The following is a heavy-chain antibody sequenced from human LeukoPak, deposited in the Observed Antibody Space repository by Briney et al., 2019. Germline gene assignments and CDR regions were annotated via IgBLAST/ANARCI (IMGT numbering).Heavy chain of an antibody. Sequence: GASVKVSCKASGYTFTGYYMHWVRQAPGQGLEWMGWINPNSGGTNYAQKFQGRVTMTRDTSISTAYMELSRLRSDDTAVYYCARNYGSGTTDWFDPWGQGTLVTVSS. CDR3: ARNYGSGTTDWFDP. D-gene: IGHD3-10*01. V-gene: IGHV1-2*02. CDR1: GYTFTGYY. CDR2: INPNSGGT. J-gene: IGHJ5*02.